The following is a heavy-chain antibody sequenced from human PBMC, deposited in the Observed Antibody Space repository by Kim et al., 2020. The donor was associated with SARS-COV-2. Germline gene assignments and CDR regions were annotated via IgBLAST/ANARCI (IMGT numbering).Heavy chain of an antibody. CDR2: IYYSGST. D-gene: IGHD3-3*02. Sequence: SETLSLTCTVSGGSISSYYWSWIRQPPGKGLEWIGYIYYSGSTNYNPSLKSRVTISVDTSKNQFSLKLSSVTAADTAVYYCARVLGPPGGMDVWGQGTTVTVSS. J-gene: IGHJ6*02. CDR3: ARVLGPPGGMDV. CDR1: GGSISSYY. V-gene: IGHV4-59*13.